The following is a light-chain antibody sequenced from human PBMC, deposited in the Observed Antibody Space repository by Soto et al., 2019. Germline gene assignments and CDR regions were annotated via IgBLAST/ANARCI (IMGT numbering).Light chain of an antibody. CDR3: QQYTNWHRT. CDR2: GAS. V-gene: IGKV3-15*01. Sequence: EIVMTQSPATLSVSPGERATLSCRASQSVSSNLAWYQQKPGQAPRLLIYGASTRATGVPARFSGSGSGTEFTLTISSLQSEDSAVYYCQQYTNWHRTLGQGTKVEIK. CDR1: QSVSSN. J-gene: IGKJ1*01.